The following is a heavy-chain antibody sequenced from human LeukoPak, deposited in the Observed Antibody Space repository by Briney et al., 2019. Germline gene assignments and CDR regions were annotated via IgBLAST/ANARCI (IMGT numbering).Heavy chain of an antibody. CDR3: ARDRKYYYHMDV. V-gene: IGHV4-59*12. D-gene: IGHD1-14*01. Sequence: PSETLSLTCTVSGGSINSYYWGWIRQPPGKGLQWIGCIHYSGSTNYNPSLKSRVTISVDTSKDQFSLNLTSLTAADTAVYYCARDRKYYYHMDVWGKGTTVTVSS. CDR1: GGSINSYY. CDR2: IHYSGST. J-gene: IGHJ6*03.